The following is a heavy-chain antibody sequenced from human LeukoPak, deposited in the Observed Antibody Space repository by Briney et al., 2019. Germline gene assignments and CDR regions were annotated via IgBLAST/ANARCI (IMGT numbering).Heavy chain of an antibody. V-gene: IGHV4-59*01. CDR3: AWGGRVIAAAAL. D-gene: IGHD6-13*01. Sequence: PSETLSLTCTVSGGSICSYYWRCMRQPPGKGLEWIGYIYYSGSTNYNPPLKSRVTISVDTSKNQFSLKLSSVTAADTDVYYCAWGGRVIAAAALWGQGTLVTVSS. CDR2: IYYSGST. CDR1: GGSICSYY. J-gene: IGHJ4*02.